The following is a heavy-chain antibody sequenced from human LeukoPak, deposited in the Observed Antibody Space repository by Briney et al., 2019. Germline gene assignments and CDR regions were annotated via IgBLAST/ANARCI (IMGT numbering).Heavy chain of an antibody. J-gene: IGHJ5*02. CDR1: GGSISSSSYY. CDR3: ARRVSQMPYDFWGGYYNGESNWLDP. CDR2: IYYSGST. Sequence: TSETLSLTCTVSGGSISSSSYYWGWIRQPPGKGLEWIGSIYYSGSTYYNPSLKSRVTISVDTSKNQFSLKLSSVTAADTAVYYCARRVSQMPYDFWGGYYNGESNWLDPWGQGTLVTVSS. V-gene: IGHV4-39*01. D-gene: IGHD3-3*01.